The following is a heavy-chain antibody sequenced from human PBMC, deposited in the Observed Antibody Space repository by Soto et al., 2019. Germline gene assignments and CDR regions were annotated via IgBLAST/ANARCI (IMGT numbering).Heavy chain of an antibody. CDR1: GFSLSTQGVA. D-gene: IGHD2-15*01. CDR2: IYWDDDK. Sequence: QITLKESGPTLVKPTQTLTLTCTFSGFSLSTQGVAVGWIRQPAGKALEWLALIYWDDDKYYSASLNSRLTITKDTSKNQVVLTMINMDPVDTATYSSAHAMFFCTGGSCSTYFDSCGQGTLVTVSS. CDR3: AHAMFFCTGGSCSTYFDS. J-gene: IGHJ4*02. V-gene: IGHV2-5*02.